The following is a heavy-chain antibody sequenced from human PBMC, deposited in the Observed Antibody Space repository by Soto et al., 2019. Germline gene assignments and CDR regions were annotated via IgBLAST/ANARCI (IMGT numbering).Heavy chain of an antibody. Sequence: VQLVESGGGVVQPGRSLRLSCAASGFTFSDYAMHWVRQAPGKGLEWVAVVSHDGRNTHYADSVKRGFTISRDSSKNTVSLEMTSMRAEDTAVYYCAKGGRQWLVTSDFNYWGQGALVTVSS. CDR3: AKGGRQWLVTSDFNY. D-gene: IGHD6-19*01. V-gene: IGHV3-30*18. CDR2: VSHDGRNT. CDR1: GFTFSDYA. J-gene: IGHJ4*02.